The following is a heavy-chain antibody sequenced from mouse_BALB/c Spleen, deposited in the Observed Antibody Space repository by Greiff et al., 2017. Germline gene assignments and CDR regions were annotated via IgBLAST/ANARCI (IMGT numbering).Heavy chain of an antibody. CDR3: ARTTVVAHYYAMDY. D-gene: IGHD1-1*01. CDR1: GYSITSDYA. Sequence: EVQGVESGPGLVKPSQSLSLTCTVTGYSITSDYAWNWIRQFPGNKLEWMGYISYSGSTSYNPSLKSRISITRDTSKNQFFLQLNSVTTEDTATYYCARTTVVAHYYAMDYWGQGTSVTVSS. J-gene: IGHJ4*01. V-gene: IGHV3-2*02. CDR2: ISYSGST.